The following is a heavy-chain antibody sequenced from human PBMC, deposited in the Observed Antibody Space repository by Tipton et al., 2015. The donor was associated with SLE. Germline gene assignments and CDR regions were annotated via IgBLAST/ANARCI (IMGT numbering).Heavy chain of an antibody. CDR2: IYSGGST. CDR3: AKDGAGTYFQH. V-gene: IGHV3-23*03. J-gene: IGHJ1*01. D-gene: IGHD6-13*01. Sequence: SLRLSCASSFFPFSSYAMSWVRQAPGKGLEWVSVIYSGGSTYYADSVKGRFTFSRDDSKNTLYLQMNSLRAEDTAVYYCAKDGAGTYFQHWGQGTLVTVSS. CDR1: FFPFSSYA.